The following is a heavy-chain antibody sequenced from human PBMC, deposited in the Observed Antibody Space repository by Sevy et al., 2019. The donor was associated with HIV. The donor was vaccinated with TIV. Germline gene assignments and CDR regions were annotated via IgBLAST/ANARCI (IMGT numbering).Heavy chain of an antibody. J-gene: IGHJ4*02. V-gene: IGHV3-48*01. CDR1: GFILSSYW. D-gene: IGHD7-27*01. CDR3: ARDDHWAFDY. Sequence: GGSLRLSCAASGFILSSYWMSWVRQAPGKGLEWVSYISSSSGTIRYADSVKGRLTISRDNAKNSLFLQMNSLRAEDTAVYYCARDDHWAFDYWGQGALVTVSS. CDR2: ISSSSGTI.